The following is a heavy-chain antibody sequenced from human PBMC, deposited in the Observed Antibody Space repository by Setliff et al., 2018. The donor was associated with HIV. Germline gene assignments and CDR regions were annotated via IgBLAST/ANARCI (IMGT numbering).Heavy chain of an antibody. Sequence: SETLSLTCTVSGVSFGSSDYYRAWIRQPPGKGLEWIGSFYYSGSTYYNPSLKSRVTISVDTAKNQFSLKLSSVTAADTAVYYCARLKLSGVIDYWGQGTLVTVSS. V-gene: IGHV4-39*01. J-gene: IGHJ4*02. CDR3: ARLKLSGVIDY. CDR1: GVSFGSSDYY. D-gene: IGHD2-8*01. CDR2: FYYSGST.